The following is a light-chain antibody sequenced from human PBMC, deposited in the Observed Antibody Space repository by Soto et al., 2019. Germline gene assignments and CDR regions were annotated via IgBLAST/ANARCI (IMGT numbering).Light chain of an antibody. CDR1: QGISRW. CDR2: GAS. Sequence: DIQRIQSPSSVSASVGDRVTITCRARQGISRWLAWYQQKPGKAPKRLIYGASSLQSGGPSRGSGSASGTDFTLTISSLQPEDFATYYCQQSYSTPRTVGQGTKVDIK. V-gene: IGKV1-12*01. CDR3: QQSYSTPRT. J-gene: IGKJ1*01.